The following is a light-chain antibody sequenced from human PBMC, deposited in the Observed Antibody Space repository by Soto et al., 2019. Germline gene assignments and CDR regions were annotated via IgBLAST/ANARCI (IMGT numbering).Light chain of an antibody. CDR3: QQYHSDPIT. CDR1: HSVLSTSNNENF. Sequence: DFVMTQSPDSLAVSLGDRATINFKSSHSVLSTSNNENFLAWFQQKPGQPPKLLISWASTRESGVPDRFSGSGSGTDFTLTISTLQAEDVAVYYCQQYHSDPITFGQGTRLEIK. V-gene: IGKV4-1*01. CDR2: WAS. J-gene: IGKJ5*01.